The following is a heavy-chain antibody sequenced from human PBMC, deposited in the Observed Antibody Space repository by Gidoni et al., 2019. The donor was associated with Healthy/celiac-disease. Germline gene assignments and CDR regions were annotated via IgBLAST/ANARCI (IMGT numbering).Heavy chain of an antibody. CDR2: RSYDGSNK. CDR1: GFTFSSYG. Sequence: QVQLVESGGGVVQPGRSLRLSCAASGFTFSSYGMHWVRQAPGKGLEWVAVRSYDGSNKYYADSVKGRFTISRDNSKNTLYLQMNSLRAEDTAVYYCAKDEAAAGYYYYGMDVWGQGTTVTVSS. J-gene: IGHJ6*02. CDR3: AKDEAAAGYYYYGMDV. D-gene: IGHD6-13*01. V-gene: IGHV3-30*18.